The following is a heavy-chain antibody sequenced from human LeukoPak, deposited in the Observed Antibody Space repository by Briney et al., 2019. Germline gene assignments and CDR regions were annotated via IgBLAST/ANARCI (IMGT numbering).Heavy chain of an antibody. CDR2: IYYSGST. Sequence: PSETQSLTCTVSGGSISGRSYYWDWIRQPPGKGLEWIGSIYYSGSTYYNPSLKSRVTISVDTSKNQFSLKLSSVTAADTAVYYCAGIEGPPRYWGQGTLVTVSS. CDR1: GGSISGRSYY. J-gene: IGHJ4*02. CDR3: AGIEGPPRY. D-gene: IGHD2-21*01. V-gene: IGHV4-39*01.